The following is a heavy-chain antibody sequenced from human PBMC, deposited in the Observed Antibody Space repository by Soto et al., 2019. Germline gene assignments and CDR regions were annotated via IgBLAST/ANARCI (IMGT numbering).Heavy chain of an antibody. V-gene: IGHV4-39*01. CDR2: IYYSGST. CDR3: ARGPDDSDVPRWDH. Sequence: QLQLQESGPGLVKPSETLSLTCSVSGGSISSSSYFWGWIRQPPGKGLEWLGTIYYSGSTYYNPSLQSRVTISEDTSKNQFSLKLSSVTAADRAVYYCARGPDDSDVPRWDHWGQGTLITVSS. J-gene: IGHJ4*02. D-gene: IGHD4-17*01. CDR1: GGSISSSSYF.